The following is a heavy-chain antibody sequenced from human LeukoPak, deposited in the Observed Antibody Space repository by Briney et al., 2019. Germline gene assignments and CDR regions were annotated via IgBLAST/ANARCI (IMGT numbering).Heavy chain of an antibody. V-gene: IGHV3-23*01. CDR3: AKDISGWYGSFAFDI. Sequence: GGSLRLSCAASGFVVGHKYMSWVRQAPGKGLEWVSAISGSGGSTYYADSVKGRFTISRDNSKNTLYLQMNSLRAEDTAVYYCAKDISGWYGSFAFDIWGQGTMVTVSS. J-gene: IGHJ3*02. CDR1: GFVVGHKY. CDR2: ISGSGGST. D-gene: IGHD6-19*01.